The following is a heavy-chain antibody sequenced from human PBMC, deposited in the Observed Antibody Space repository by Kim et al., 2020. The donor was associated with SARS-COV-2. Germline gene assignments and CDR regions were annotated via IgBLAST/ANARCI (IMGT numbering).Heavy chain of an antibody. D-gene: IGHD1-26*01. J-gene: IGHJ6*02. CDR3: ARAELARVYYYYGMDV. V-gene: IGHV4-61*01. CDR1: GGSVSSGSYY. Sequence: SETLSLTCTVSGGSVSSGSYYWSWIRQPPGKGLEWIGYIYYSGSTNYNPSLKSRVTISVDTSKNQFSLKLSSVTAADTAVYYCARAELARVYYYYGMDVWGQGTTVTVSS. CDR2: IYYSGST.